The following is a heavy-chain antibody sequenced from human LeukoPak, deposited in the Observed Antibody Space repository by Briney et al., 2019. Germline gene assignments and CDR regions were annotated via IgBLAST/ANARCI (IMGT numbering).Heavy chain of an antibody. Sequence: ASVKASCKASGYTFTSYGISWVRRAPGQGLEWMGWISAYNGNTNYAQKLQGRVTMTTDTSTSTAYMELRSLRSDDTAVYYCARDLYRGWFGELPPVAFDIWGQGTMVTVSS. D-gene: IGHD3-10*01. CDR1: GYTFTSYG. CDR2: ISAYNGNT. V-gene: IGHV1-18*01. J-gene: IGHJ3*02. CDR3: ARDLYRGWFGELPPVAFDI.